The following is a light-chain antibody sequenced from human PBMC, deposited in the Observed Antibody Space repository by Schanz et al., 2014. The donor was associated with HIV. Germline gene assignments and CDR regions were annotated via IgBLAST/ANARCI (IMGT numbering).Light chain of an antibody. CDR3: TSLTAAATYV. CDR1: NSDINFYYY. V-gene: IGLV2-14*03. CDR2: DGS. Sequence: QSALTQPASVSGSPGQSIIISCTGPNSDINFYYYVSWFQQHPGKAPQLMIYDGSRRPSGVSNRFSGSKSDNAASLTISGLQPEDEADYYCTSLTAAATYVFGAGTKLTVL. J-gene: IGLJ1*01.